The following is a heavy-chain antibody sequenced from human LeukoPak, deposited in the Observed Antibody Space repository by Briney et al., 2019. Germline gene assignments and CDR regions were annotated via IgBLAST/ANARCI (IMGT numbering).Heavy chain of an antibody. V-gene: IGHV3-74*01. CDR2: INSDGINT. J-gene: IGHJ5*02. D-gene: IGHD3-22*01. CDR3: ARDLGQYYDTSDNWFDP. CDR1: GFTFSNYW. Sequence: GGSLRLSCAASGFTFSNYWMHWVRQAPAKGLVWVSRINSDGINTSYADSVKGRFTISRDNAKNTLNLQMNSLRAEDTAVYYCARDLGQYYDTSDNWFDPWGQGTLVTVSS.